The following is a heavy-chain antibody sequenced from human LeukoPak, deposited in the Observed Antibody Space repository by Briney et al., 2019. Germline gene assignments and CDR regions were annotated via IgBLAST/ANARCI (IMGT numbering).Heavy chain of an antibody. V-gene: IGHV4-34*01. D-gene: IGHD5-18*01. J-gene: IGHJ4*02. Sequence: SETLSLTCAVYGGSFSGYYWSWIRQPPGKGPEWIGEINHSGSTNYNPSLKSRVTISVDTSKNQFSLKLSSVTAADTAVYYCASFRPKELGTAMVGDDYWGQGTLVTVSS. CDR2: INHSGST. CDR1: GGSFSGYY. CDR3: ASFRPKELGTAMVGDDY.